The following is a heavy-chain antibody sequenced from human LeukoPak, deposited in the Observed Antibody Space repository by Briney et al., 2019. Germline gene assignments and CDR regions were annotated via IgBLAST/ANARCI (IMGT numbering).Heavy chain of an antibody. Sequence: GGSLRLSCAASGFTFSSYVMSWVRQAPGKGLEWVSAISGSGGSRYYADSVKGRFTISRDNSKNTLYLQMNSLRAEDTAVYYCAKRDDCSGGSCYSVDYWGQGTLVTVSS. CDR2: ISGSGGSR. CDR1: GFTFSSYV. J-gene: IGHJ4*02. CDR3: AKRDDCSGGSCYSVDY. D-gene: IGHD2-15*01. V-gene: IGHV3-23*01.